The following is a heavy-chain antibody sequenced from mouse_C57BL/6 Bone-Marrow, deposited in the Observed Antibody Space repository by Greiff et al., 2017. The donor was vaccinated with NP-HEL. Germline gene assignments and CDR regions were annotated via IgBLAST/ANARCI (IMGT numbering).Heavy chain of an antibody. D-gene: IGHD2-2*01. CDR3: DRSAYGYDNGYFDV. CDR2: INPSNGGT. V-gene: IGHV1-53*01. J-gene: IGHJ1*03. Sequence: QVQLQQSGTELVKPGASVKLSCKASGYTFTSYWMHWVKQRPGQGLEWIGNINPSNGGTNYNEKFKSKATLTVDKSSSTAYMQLSSLTSEDSAVYCCDRSAYGYDNGYFDVWGTGTTVTVSS. CDR1: GYTFTSYW.